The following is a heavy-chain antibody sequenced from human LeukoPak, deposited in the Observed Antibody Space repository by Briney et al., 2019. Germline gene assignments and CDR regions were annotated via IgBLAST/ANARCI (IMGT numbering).Heavy chain of an antibody. V-gene: IGHV3-21*04. CDR1: GFTFSDYT. D-gene: IGHD3-22*01. J-gene: IGHJ4*02. CDR3: AKGSTYYYGSSAWFDY. Sequence: GGSLRLSCAASGFTFSDYTMNWVRQAPGKGLEWVSSISGSTRYIYYADSVKGRFTISRDNARNSLHLQMNSLRAEDMALYYCAKGSTYYYGSSAWFDYWGQGTLVTVSS. CDR2: ISGSTRYI.